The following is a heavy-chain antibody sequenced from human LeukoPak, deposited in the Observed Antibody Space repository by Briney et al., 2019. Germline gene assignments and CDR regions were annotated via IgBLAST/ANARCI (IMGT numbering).Heavy chain of an antibody. CDR1: GFTFSDHW. CDR2: INRDGKNK. CDR3: TRSLVGGADH. V-gene: IGHV3-74*01. D-gene: IGHD3-16*01. J-gene: IGHJ4*02. Sequence: GGSLRLSCEGSGFTFSDHWMHWVRQTPGEGLVWVSRINRDGKNKNYADSVKGRFSIARDNAKNALYVEMNSLRAEDTAVYYCTRSLVGGADHWGQRTLVSVSS.